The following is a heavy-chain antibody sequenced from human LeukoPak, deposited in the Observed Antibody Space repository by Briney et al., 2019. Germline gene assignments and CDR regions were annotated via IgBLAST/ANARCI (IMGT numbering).Heavy chain of an antibody. J-gene: IGHJ4*02. V-gene: IGHV3-48*01. CDR2: ISGSSSTI. D-gene: IGHD3-22*01. Sequence: GRSLRLSCAASGYTFSSYIMHWVHQAPGKGLEWVSYISGSSSTIYYADSVKGRFTISRDNAKNSLYLQMNSLRAEDTAVYYCARRHYDTSGYVLDYWGQGTLVTVSS. CDR3: ARRHYDTSGYVLDY. CDR1: GYTFSSYI.